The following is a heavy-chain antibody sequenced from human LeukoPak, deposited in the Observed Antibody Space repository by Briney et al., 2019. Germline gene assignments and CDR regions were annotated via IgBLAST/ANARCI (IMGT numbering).Heavy chain of an antibody. CDR1: GYTLTELS. CDR3: ATDRLIPLKGIAAAGTFGP. V-gene: IGHV1-24*01. Sequence: ASVKVSCKVSGYTLTELSMHWVRQAPGKGLEWMGGFDPEDGETIYAQKFQGRVTMTEDTSTDTAYMELSSLRSEDTAVYYCATDRLIPLKGIAAAGTFGPWGQGTLATVSS. CDR2: FDPEDGET. J-gene: IGHJ5*02. D-gene: IGHD6-13*01.